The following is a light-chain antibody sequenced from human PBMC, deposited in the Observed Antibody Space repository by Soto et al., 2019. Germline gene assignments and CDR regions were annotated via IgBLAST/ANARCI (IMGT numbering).Light chain of an antibody. CDR3: QESYSVLWGT. CDR2: GAS. Sequence: DIQMTQSPSTLSASVGDRVTITCRASQSISSWLAWYQQKPGKAPNLLIYGASSLQSGVPLRFSGSGSGTDFTLTISSLEPEDVATYYCQESYSVLWGTCGQGTKVDIK. J-gene: IGKJ1*01. V-gene: IGKV1-39*01. CDR1: QSISSW.